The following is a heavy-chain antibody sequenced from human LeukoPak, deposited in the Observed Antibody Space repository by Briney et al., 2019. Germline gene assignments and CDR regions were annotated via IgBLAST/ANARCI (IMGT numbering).Heavy chain of an antibody. Sequence: GGSLRLSCTASGFTFGDYAMSWVRQAPGKGLEWVGLIRSRAYGGTTEYAASVKGRFTISRDDSKSIAHLQMNSLKTEDTAVYYCSRHTAYSSGWYSFDYWGQGTLVPVSS. CDR3: SRHTAYSSGWYSFDY. CDR1: GFTFGDYA. V-gene: IGHV3-49*04. D-gene: IGHD6-19*01. CDR2: IRSRAYGGTT. J-gene: IGHJ4*02.